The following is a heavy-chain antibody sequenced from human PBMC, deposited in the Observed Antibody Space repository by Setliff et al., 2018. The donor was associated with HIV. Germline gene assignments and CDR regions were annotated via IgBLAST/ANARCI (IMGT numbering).Heavy chain of an antibody. CDR1: GYSIRSGYY. CDR3: VRGGSWEII. J-gene: IGHJ3*02. CDR2: MFRTGTS. V-gene: IGHV4-38-2*01. D-gene: IGHD1-26*01. Sequence: SETLSLTCAVSGYSIRSGYYWGWIRQSPGKGLEWIGTMFRTGTSYYNPSLTSRVTISQDTSKNQFSLELTSVTAADTAVYYCVRGGSWEIIWGQGTVVTVSS.